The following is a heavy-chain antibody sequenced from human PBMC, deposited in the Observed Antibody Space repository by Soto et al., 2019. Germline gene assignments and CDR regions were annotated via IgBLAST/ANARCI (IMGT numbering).Heavy chain of an antibody. CDR2: ISATGTT. J-gene: IGHJ3*01. CDR3: ARDQSGAADL. CDR1: GDSMTNYY. Sequence: QVQLQESGPGLVEPSETLSLTCTVSGDSMTNYYWSWIRQSADKGLEWIGRISATGTTTYIPSLKSRITLSVDTSNSQFSLNLKFVTAADTAVYFCARDQSGAADLWGQGTMVTVS. V-gene: IGHV4-4*07. D-gene: IGHD7-27*01.